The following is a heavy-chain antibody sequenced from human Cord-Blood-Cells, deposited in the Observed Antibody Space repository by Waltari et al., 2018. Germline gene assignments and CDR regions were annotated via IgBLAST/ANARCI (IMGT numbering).Heavy chain of an antibody. CDR3: AREKQWLAYGMDV. CDR2: ISSSSSYI. CDR1: GFTFSSYS. Sequence: EVQLVESGGGLVKPGGSLRLSCAASGFTFSSYSMNWVRQAPGKGLELVSSISSSSSYIYYADSVKGRFTISRDNAKNSLYLQMNSLRAEDTAVYYCAREKQWLAYGMDVWGQGTTVTVSS. D-gene: IGHD6-19*01. V-gene: IGHV3-21*01. J-gene: IGHJ6*02.